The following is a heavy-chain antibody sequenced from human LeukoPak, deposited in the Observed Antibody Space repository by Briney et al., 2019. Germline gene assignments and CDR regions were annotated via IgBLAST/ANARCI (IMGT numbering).Heavy chain of an antibody. CDR2: IYYSGST. D-gene: IGHD2/OR15-2a*01. V-gene: IGHV4-39*07. Sequence: SETLSLTCTVSGGSISSSSYYWGWIRQPPGKGLEWIGSIYYSGSTYYNPSLKSRVTISVDTSKNQFSLKLSSVTAADTAVYYCARGPHDLESVGYYFDYWGQGTLVTVSS. CDR1: GGSISSSSYY. J-gene: IGHJ4*02. CDR3: ARGPHDLESVGYYFDY.